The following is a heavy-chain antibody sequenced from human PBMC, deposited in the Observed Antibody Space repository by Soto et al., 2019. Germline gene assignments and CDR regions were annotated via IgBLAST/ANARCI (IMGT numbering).Heavy chain of an antibody. V-gene: IGHV1-18*01. Sequence: GASVKASCKASRYAFASCGMSWVRQAPGQGLEWMGWISAYNGNTNYAQKLQGRVTMTTDTSTSTAYMELRSLRSDDTAVYYCAREGDGYNYFDYWGQGTLVTVS. J-gene: IGHJ4*02. CDR2: ISAYNGNT. CDR1: RYAFASCG. CDR3: AREGDGYNYFDY. D-gene: IGHD5-12*01.